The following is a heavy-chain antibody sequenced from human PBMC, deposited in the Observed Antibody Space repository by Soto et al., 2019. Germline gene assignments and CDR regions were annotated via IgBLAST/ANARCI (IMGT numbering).Heavy chain of an antibody. J-gene: IGHJ4*02. D-gene: IGHD1-1*01. CDR3: ARDNSAGMLDY. CDR2: IFFSGDT. CDR1: GGSVLNGGYY. Sequence: SETLSLTCTVSGGSVLNGGYYWNWIRQRPGEDLQWIGKIFFSGDTHYSPALKSRLFISIDTSNNQFSLKLSSVTAAYTAMYYCARDNSAGMLDYWGPGTLVTVSS. V-gene: IGHV4-31*03.